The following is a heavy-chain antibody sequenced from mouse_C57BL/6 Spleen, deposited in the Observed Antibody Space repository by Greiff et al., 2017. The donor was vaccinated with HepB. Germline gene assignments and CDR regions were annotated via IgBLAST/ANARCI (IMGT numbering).Heavy chain of an antibody. V-gene: IGHV5-4*01. D-gene: IGHD2-4*01. CDR2: ISDGGSYT. CDR3: VYEYDDAY. Sequence: DVQLVESGGGLVKPGGSLKLSCAASGFTFSSYAMSWVRQTPEKRLEWVATISDGGSYTYYPDNVKGRFTISRDNAKNNLYLQMSHLKSEDTAMYYCVYEYDDAYWGQGTLVTVSA. CDR1: GFTFSSYA. J-gene: IGHJ3*01.